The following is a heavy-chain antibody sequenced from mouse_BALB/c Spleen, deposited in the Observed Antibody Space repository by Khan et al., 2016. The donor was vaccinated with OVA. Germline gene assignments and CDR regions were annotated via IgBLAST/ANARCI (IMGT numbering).Heavy chain of an antibody. CDR3: ARSTYRYAFSY. J-gene: IGHJ3*01. D-gene: IGHD2-14*01. V-gene: IGHV3-8*02. Sequence: EVPLQESGPSLVKPSQTLSLTCSVTGDSITSGYWNWIRKFPGHKFEFMGYILYTGSIYYNPSLNSRISITRHTSKSQYYLQLNSVTTEDTATYYCARSTYRYAFSYWGQGTLVTVSA. CDR1: GDSITSGY. CDR2: ILYTGSI.